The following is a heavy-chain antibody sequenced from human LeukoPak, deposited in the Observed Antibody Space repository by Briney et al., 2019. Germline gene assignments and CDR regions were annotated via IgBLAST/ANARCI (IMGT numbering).Heavy chain of an antibody. CDR1: GGSISSSSHY. V-gene: IGHV4-39*01. Sequence: SETLSLTCTVSGGSISSSSHYWGWIRQPPGKGLEWIGSIYYSGSTYYNPSLKSRVTISVDTSKNQFSLKLSSVTAADTAVYYCVGYSSGWFDYWGQGTLVTVSS. CDR2: IYYSGST. CDR3: VGYSSGWFDY. D-gene: IGHD6-19*01. J-gene: IGHJ4*02.